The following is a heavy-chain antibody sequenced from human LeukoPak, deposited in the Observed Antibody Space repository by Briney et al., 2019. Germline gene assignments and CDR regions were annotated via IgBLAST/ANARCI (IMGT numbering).Heavy chain of an antibody. CDR2: INHSGST. D-gene: IGHD3-3*01. Sequence: PSETLSLTCAVYGGSFSGYYWSWIRQPPGKGLEWIGEINHSGSTNYNPSLKSRVTISVDTSKNQVSLKLSSVTAADTAVYYCARDIGDIRFLEWLSNLNYYFDYWGQGTLVTVSS. CDR1: GGSFSGYY. CDR3: ARDIGDIRFLEWLSNLNYYFDY. J-gene: IGHJ4*02. V-gene: IGHV4-34*01.